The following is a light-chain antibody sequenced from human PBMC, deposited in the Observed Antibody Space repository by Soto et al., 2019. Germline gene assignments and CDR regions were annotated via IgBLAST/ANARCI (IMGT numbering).Light chain of an antibody. CDR2: KAS. CDR1: QNVNTW. J-gene: IGKJ4*01. Sequence: DVQMTQSPSTLSASVGDRVTITCRASQNVNTWLAWYQQKPGRAPDLLIHKASTLETGVPSRFSGSGSGTEFTLSISTLQPDDFATYYCHHDDSGPLTFGGGTKVEIK. CDR3: HHDDSGPLT. V-gene: IGKV1-5*03.